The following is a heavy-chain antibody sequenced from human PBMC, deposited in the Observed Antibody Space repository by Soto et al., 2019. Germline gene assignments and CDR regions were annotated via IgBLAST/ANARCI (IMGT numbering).Heavy chain of an antibody. CDR3: AHRPRGFSYHFDY. Sequence: QITLKESGPTLVKPTQTLTLTCTFSGFSLTTRGVGVGWIRQPPGKALEWLALIYWDDDEGYSPSLKRRITITKDTSKNQVVLTRTNMDPVDTATYFCAHRPRGFSYHFDYRGQGTLVTVPS. CDR1: GFSLTTRGVG. CDR2: IYWDDDE. J-gene: IGHJ4*02. V-gene: IGHV2-5*02. D-gene: IGHD5-18*01.